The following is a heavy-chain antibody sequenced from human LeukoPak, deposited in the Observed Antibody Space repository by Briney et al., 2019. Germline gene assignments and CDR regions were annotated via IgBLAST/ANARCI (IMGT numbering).Heavy chain of an antibody. Sequence: ASVKVSCKASGYTFTSYYIHWVRQAPGQRLEWMGIINPSGGSTSYAQKFQGRVTMTRDTSTSTAYMELSSLRSEDTAVYYCAADAERNYGAYWGQGTLVTVSS. CDR1: GYTFTSYY. V-gene: IGHV1-46*01. CDR2: INPSGGST. J-gene: IGHJ4*02. D-gene: IGHD1-1*01. CDR3: AADAERNYGAY.